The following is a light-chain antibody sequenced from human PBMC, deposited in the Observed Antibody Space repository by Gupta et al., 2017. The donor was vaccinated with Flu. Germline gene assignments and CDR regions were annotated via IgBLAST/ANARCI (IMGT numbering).Light chain of an antibody. CDR3: QQDTYYPWT. CDR1: QSMSTS. Sequence: PSTLSASVGDRVTITCRASQSMSTSLAWYQQKPGKAPQLLVFQASSLQRGVPSKFSGSASGTEFTLTIDSLQPGDFATYYCQQDTYYPWTFGQGTKVEF. CDR2: QAS. V-gene: IGKV1-5*03. J-gene: IGKJ1*01.